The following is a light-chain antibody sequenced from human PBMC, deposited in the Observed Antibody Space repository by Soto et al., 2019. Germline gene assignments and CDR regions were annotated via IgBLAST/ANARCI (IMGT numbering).Light chain of an antibody. V-gene: IGKV3-15*01. J-gene: IGKJ1*01. CDR1: QSITSN. Sequence: EIVLTQSPGTLSLSPGDRATLSCEASQSITSNYLAWYQQKPGQAPRLLIYDASTRATGIPSRFSGSGSGTEFTLTISSLKSEDFAVYYCQQYDNWPRTFGQGTKVDNK. CDR2: DAS. CDR3: QQYDNWPRT.